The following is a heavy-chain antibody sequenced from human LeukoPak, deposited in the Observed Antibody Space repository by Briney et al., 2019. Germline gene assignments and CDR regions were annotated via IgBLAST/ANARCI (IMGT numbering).Heavy chain of an antibody. CDR3: AXXXXGNXXXP. V-gene: IGHV3-11*04. J-gene: IGHJ5*02. Sequence: PGGSLRLSCAASGFTFSDYYMSWIRQAPGKGLDWISYISSSGSTIYYADSVKGRFTISRDNAKNSLYLQMNSLRAEDTAVYYCAXXXXGNXXXPWXQGTLVTVSS. CDR2: ISSSGSTI. CDR1: GFTFSDYY.